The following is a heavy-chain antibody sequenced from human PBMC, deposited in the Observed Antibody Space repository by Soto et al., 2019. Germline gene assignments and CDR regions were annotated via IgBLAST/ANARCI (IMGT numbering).Heavy chain of an antibody. CDR2: ISSSSSYI. Sequence: EVQLVESGGGLVKPGGSLRLSCAASGFTFSSYSMKWVRQAPGKGLEWVSSISSSSSYIYYADSVKSRFTISRDNAKNSLYLQMNSLRAEDTAVYYCARDLGGYCSSTSCYTGWFDPWGQGTLVTVSS. D-gene: IGHD2-2*02. CDR3: ARDLGGYCSSTSCYTGWFDP. J-gene: IGHJ5*02. CDR1: GFTFSSYS. V-gene: IGHV3-21*01.